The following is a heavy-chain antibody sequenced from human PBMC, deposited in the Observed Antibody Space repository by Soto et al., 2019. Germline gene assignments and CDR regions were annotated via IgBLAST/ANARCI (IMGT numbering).Heavy chain of an antibody. J-gene: IGHJ5*02. V-gene: IGHV1-8*02. CDR1: GGTFTDYD. CDR2: MNPYTGNT. CDR3: ARGRFRRTWFDP. Sequence: ASVKVSCKASGGTFTDYDISWVRQAAGPGLEWMGWMNPYTGNTGYTQNFQGRVTMTMDTSVSTAYMELSSLRSEDTAVYFCARGRFRRTWFDPWGQGTLVTVSS. D-gene: IGHD3-16*01.